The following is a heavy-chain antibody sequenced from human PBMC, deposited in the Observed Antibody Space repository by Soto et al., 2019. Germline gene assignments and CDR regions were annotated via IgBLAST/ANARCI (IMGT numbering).Heavy chain of an antibody. Sequence: PGESLKISCKGSGYSFTSYWIGWVRQMPGKGLEWMGIIYPGDSDTRYSPSFQGQVTISADKSISTAYLQWSSLKASDTAMYYCARRLGYCSGGSCLYYFAYWGQGTLVTVSS. D-gene: IGHD2-15*01. J-gene: IGHJ4*02. CDR3: ARRLGYCSGGSCLYYFAY. V-gene: IGHV5-51*01. CDR2: IYPGDSDT. CDR1: GYSFTSYW.